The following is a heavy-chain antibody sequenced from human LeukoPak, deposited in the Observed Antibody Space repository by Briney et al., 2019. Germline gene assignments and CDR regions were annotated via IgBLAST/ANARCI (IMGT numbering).Heavy chain of an antibody. V-gene: IGHV5-51*01. D-gene: IGHD2-2*01. CDR3: ARRYCSSTSCHGGFDY. Sequence: GESLKISCKGFGYTFRSYWIGWVRQMPGKGLEWMGIIYPGDSDTRYSPSFQGQVTISADTSISTAYLQWSSLKASDTAMYYCARRYCSSTSCHGGFDYWGQGTLVTVSS. CDR1: GYTFRSYW. CDR2: IYPGDSDT. J-gene: IGHJ4*02.